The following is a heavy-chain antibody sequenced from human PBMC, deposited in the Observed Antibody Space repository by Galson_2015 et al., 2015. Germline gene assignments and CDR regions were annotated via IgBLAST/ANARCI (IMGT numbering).Heavy chain of an antibody. CDR1: GFTFSRYA. D-gene: IGHD5-12*01. Sequence: SLRLSCAASGFTFSRYAMHWVRQAPGKGLEWVAVISYDGSNKYYAGSVKGRFTISRDNSKNTLYLQMNSLRAEDTAVYYCARDVWLRLVSSNTPSEMTFDPWGQGTLVTVSS. CDR3: ARDVWLRLVSSNTPSEMTFDP. J-gene: IGHJ5*02. V-gene: IGHV3-30-3*01. CDR2: ISYDGSNK.